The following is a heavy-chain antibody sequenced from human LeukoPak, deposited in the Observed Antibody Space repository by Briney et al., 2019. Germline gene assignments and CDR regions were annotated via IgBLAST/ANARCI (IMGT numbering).Heavy chain of an antibody. CDR3: ARAARGNYSDY. Sequence: GGSLRLSCAASGFTLSNFWMSWVRQAPGKGLEWVANIKQDGSEKYYVDSVKGRFTISRDNAKNSLYLQMNSLRAEDTAVYYCARAARGNYSDYWGRGTRVTVSS. J-gene: IGHJ4*02. CDR2: IKQDGSEK. V-gene: IGHV3-7*04. D-gene: IGHD3-10*01. CDR1: GFTLSNFW.